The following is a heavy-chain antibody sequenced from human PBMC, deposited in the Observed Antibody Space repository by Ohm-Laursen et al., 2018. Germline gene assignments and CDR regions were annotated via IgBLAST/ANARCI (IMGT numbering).Heavy chain of an antibody. Sequence: TLSLTCTVSGGSVSSGSYYWSWIRQPPGKGLEWIGYIYYSGSTNYNPSLKSRVTISVDTSKNQFSLKLSSVTAADTAVYYCARGDSSSSTTEYFQHWGQGTLVTVSS. V-gene: IGHV4-61*01. J-gene: IGHJ1*01. CDR1: GGSVSSGSYY. CDR2: IYYSGST. D-gene: IGHD6-13*01. CDR3: ARGDSSSSTTEYFQH.